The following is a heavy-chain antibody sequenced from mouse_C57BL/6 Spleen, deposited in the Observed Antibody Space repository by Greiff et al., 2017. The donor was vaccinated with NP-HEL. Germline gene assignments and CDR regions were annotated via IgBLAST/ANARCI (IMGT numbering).Heavy chain of an antibody. V-gene: IGHV1-19*01. Sequence: EVQLQQSGPVLVKPGASVKMSCKASGYTFTDYYMNWVKQSHGKSLEWIGVINPYNGGTSYNQKFKGKATLTADKSDSTAYMELHSLTSEDSAVYYCARGSVGRACFAYWGQGTLVTVS. CDR1: GYTFTDYY. CDR3: ARGSVGRACFAY. CDR2: INPYNGGT. D-gene: IGHD4-1*01. J-gene: IGHJ3*01.